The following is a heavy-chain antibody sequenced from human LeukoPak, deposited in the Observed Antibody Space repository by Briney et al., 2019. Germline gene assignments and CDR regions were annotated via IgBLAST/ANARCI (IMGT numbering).Heavy chain of an antibody. D-gene: IGHD5/OR15-5a*01. CDR3: AITGVSTILDPFDY. CDR1: GYTFTSYG. J-gene: IGHJ4*02. CDR2: ISAYNGNT. Sequence: ASVKVSCKASGYTFTSYGISWVRQAPGQGLEWMGWISAYNGNTNYAQKFQGRVTMTRDTSISTAYMELSRLRSDDTAVYYCAITGVSTILDPFDYWGQGTLVTVSS. V-gene: IGHV1-18*01.